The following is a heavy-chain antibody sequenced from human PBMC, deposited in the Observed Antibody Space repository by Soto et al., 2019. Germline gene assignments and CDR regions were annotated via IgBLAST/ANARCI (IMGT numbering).Heavy chain of an antibody. D-gene: IGHD6-13*01. J-gene: IGHJ5*02. CDR2: ISGSGGNT. CDR1: GFTLSNYA. CDR3: TKGRTAPGYNWFDP. V-gene: IGHV3-23*01. Sequence: GGSLRLSCAASGFTLSNYAMHWVRQAPGKGLEWVSGISGSGGNTYYADSVKGRFTISRDNSKSTLFLQANNLRAEDTAVYYCTKGRTAPGYNWFDPWGQGTLVTVSS.